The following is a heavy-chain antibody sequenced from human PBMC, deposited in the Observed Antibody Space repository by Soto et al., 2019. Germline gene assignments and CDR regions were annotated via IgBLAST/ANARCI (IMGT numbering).Heavy chain of an antibody. J-gene: IGHJ3*01. CDR1: GYSFTTFW. D-gene: IGHD3-22*01. Sequence: GASLKISCNVSGYSFTTFWISWVRQMPEKGLEWMGRLDPADSFTNYSPSFQGHVTISVDKSINTAYLQWSSLKASDTAIYYCARHLYDKRNYLDALDVWGQGTMVTVSS. V-gene: IGHV5-10-1*01. CDR3: ARHLYDKRNYLDALDV. CDR2: LDPADSFT.